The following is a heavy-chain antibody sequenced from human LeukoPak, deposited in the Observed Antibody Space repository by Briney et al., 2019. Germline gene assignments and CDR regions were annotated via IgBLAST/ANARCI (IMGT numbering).Heavy chain of an antibody. CDR1: GDSVSTNSAA. CDR3: ARGAAAHYDS. D-gene: IGHD6-25*01. V-gene: IGHV6-1*01. Sequence: SQTLSLTCAISGDSVSTNSAAWNWIRQSPSRGLEWLGRTYFRSKWYNDYAVSVKSRITINPDTSRNQFSLHLNFVTPEDTAVYDCARGAAAHYDSWGQGSLVTVSS. CDR2: TYFRSKWYN. J-gene: IGHJ4*02.